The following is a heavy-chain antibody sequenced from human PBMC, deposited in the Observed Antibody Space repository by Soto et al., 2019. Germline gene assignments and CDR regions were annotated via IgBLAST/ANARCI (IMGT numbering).Heavy chain of an antibody. J-gene: IGHJ3*02. CDR2: IYSTGNA. Sequence: QVQLQESGPGLVKPSETLSLRCTVSDGSISGYYWSWVRQPAGKGLEWLGRIYSTGNANYNPSLRSQVTMSVDTSQNRFSLELTSVTAADTAMYYCVRGDVFDIWGRGTKVTVSS. V-gene: IGHV4-4*07. CDR1: DGSISGYY. D-gene: IGHD3-10*01. CDR3: VRGDVFDI.